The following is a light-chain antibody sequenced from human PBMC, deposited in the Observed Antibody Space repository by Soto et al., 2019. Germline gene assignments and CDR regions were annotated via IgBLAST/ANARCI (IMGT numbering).Light chain of an antibody. CDR3: QHYNNWPLT. V-gene: IGKV3-15*01. J-gene: IGKJ4*01. CDR1: QSVSSSY. CDR2: GAS. Sequence: EVVFTQSPCTLSLSPGERATLSCRASQSVSSSYLAWYQQKPGQAPRLLMYGASTRPTGIPVRFSGSGSGTEFTLTISSLQSEDFAVYYCQHYNNWPLTFGGGTKVDIK.